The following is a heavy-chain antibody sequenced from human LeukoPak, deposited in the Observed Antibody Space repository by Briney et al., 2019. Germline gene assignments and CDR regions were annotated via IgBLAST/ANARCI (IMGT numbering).Heavy chain of an antibody. Sequence: GFLRLSCAASGFTFSNYAMSWVRRAPGKGLEWVSGISGSGSDTFYTDSVKGRFTISGDNSKNTLYLQMNSLRAEDTAVYYCAKRGYCSATSCHTPFDCWGQGTLVTVSS. CDR2: ISGSGSDT. CDR1: GFTFSNYA. V-gene: IGHV3-23*01. CDR3: AKRGYCSATSCHTPFDC. D-gene: IGHD2-2*02. J-gene: IGHJ4*02.